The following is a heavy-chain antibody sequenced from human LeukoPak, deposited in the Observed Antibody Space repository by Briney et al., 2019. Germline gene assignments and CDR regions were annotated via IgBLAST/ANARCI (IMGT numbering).Heavy chain of an antibody. CDR1: GFTFSSYN. Sequence: GGSLRLSCAASGFTFSSYNMNWVRQAPGKGLEWVSSITNSSNYIYYADSVKGRFTISRDNAKNSLYLQMNSLRAEDTAVYYCAKDLGSSWYFDYWGQGTLVTVSS. CDR3: AKDLGSSWYFDY. J-gene: IGHJ4*02. V-gene: IGHV3-21*01. CDR2: ITNSSNYI. D-gene: IGHD6-13*01.